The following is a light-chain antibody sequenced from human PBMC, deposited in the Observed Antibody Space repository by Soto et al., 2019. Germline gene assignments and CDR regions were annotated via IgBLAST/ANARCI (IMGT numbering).Light chain of an antibody. CDR3: QQYYSSPYT. Sequence: DIQMTQSPSSLSASIGDRVTITCRASQSVTSNLNWYQQKFGETPKLLMYAASNLQGGVPSRFSGSGSGTDFILTISSLQPEDFATYYCQQYYSSPYTFGQGTKLEV. CDR2: AAS. V-gene: IGKV1-39*01. J-gene: IGKJ2*01. CDR1: QSVTSN.